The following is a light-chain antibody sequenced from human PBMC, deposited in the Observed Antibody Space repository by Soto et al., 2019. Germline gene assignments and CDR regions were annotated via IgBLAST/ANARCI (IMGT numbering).Light chain of an antibody. V-gene: IGLV1-44*01. CDR1: RSNIGYNG. CDR2: TNN. J-gene: IGLJ2*01. Sequence: QSVLSQPPSASGTSGQRVTISCSGSRSNIGYNGVQWFQQQDPITTPKLLIYTNNQRPSGVPDRFSGSKSGTSASLAISGLQSEDEADYYCATWDDSLTAVVFGGGTKLTVL. CDR3: ATWDDSLTAVV.